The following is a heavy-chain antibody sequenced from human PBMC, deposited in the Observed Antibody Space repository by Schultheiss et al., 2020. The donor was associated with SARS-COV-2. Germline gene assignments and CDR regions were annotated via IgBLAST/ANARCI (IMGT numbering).Heavy chain of an antibody. CDR3: AREVDQGAFDI. J-gene: IGHJ3*02. D-gene: IGHD2-15*01. Sequence: GGSLRLSCAASGFTFSSYGMHWVRQAPGKGLEWVAVISYDGSNKYYADSVKGRFTISRDNSKNTLYLQMNSLRAEDTAVYYCAREVDQGAFDIWGQGTMVTVSS. V-gene: IGHV3-30*03. CDR2: ISYDGSNK. CDR1: GFTFSSYG.